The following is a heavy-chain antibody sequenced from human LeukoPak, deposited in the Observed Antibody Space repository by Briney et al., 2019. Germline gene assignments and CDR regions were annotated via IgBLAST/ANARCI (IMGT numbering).Heavy chain of an antibody. CDR3: AKDRGWNDVFDF. Sequence: GRSLRLSCAASGFTFSSYGMHWVRQAPGKGLEWVALISYDGNNKYYADSVKGRFTISRDNSRNTLYLQMNSLRAEDTAVYFCAKDRGWNDVFDFWGQGTLVTVSS. J-gene: IGHJ4*02. CDR2: ISYDGNNK. V-gene: IGHV3-30*18. D-gene: IGHD1-1*01. CDR1: GFTFSSYG.